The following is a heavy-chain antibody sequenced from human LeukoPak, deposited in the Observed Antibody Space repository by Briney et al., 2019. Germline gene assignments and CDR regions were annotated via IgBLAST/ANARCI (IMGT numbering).Heavy chain of an antibody. CDR3: ASETTGMVRGVD. J-gene: IGHJ4*02. Sequence: SETLSLTCAVYGGSFSGYYWSWIRQPPGKGLEWIGEINHSGSTNYNPSLKSRVTISVDTSKNQFSLKLSSVTAADTAVYYCASETTGMVRGVDWGQGTLVTVSS. CDR1: GGSFSGYY. D-gene: IGHD3-10*01. V-gene: IGHV4-34*01. CDR2: INHSGST.